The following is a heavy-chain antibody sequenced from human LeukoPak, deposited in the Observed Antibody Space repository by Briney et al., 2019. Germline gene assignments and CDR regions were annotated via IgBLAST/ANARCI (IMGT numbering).Heavy chain of an antibody. J-gene: IGHJ3*02. D-gene: IGHD2-15*01. Sequence: SETLSLACTVSGGSISSYYWSWIRQPPGKGLEWIGYIYYSGSTNYNPSLKSRVTISVDTSKNQFSLKLSSVTAADTAVYYCGVVAAAGHDAFDIWGQGTMVTVSS. CDR2: IYYSGST. CDR1: GGSISSYY. V-gene: IGHV4-59*08. CDR3: GVVAAAGHDAFDI.